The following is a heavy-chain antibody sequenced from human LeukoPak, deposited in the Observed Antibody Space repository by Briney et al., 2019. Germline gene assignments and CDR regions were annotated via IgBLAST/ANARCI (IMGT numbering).Heavy chain of an antibody. V-gene: IGHV3-48*03. CDR2: ISSSGSII. CDR1: GFTFSSYE. J-gene: IGHJ3*02. D-gene: IGHD2-2*01. CDR3: AREFRYCSGTSCPGTFDI. Sequence: GGSLRLSCVASGFTFSSYEMHWVRQAPGKGLEWLSYISSSGSIIYADPVKGRFTVSRDNVKDSMYLQMNSLRGEDTAVYYCAREFRYCSGTSCPGTFDIWGQGTMVTVSS.